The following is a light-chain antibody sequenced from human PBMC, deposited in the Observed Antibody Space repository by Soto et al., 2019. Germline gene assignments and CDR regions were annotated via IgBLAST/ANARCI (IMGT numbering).Light chain of an antibody. Sequence: EIVLTQCPGTLSLSRGERATLSFRASQSVSSSYLAWYQQKPGQAPRLLIYGASSRATGIPDRFSGSGPGTDFTLTISRLEPEDFAVYYCQQYGSSPSTFGQGTRLEIK. CDR1: QSVSSSY. CDR2: GAS. CDR3: QQYGSSPST. J-gene: IGKJ5*01. V-gene: IGKV3-20*01.